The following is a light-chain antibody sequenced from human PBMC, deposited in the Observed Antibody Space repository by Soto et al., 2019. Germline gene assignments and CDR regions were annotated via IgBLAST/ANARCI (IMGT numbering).Light chain of an antibody. Sequence: EIVMTQSPATLSVSPGERATLSCRASQSISRNLAWYQQKPGQAPRLLIYAASTRATGLPARFSGSGSGTEFTLTIRSLQSEDFAVYSCKQYNNWPLTFGQGTKVDIK. J-gene: IGKJ1*01. CDR2: AAS. CDR1: QSISRN. V-gene: IGKV3-15*01. CDR3: KQYNNWPLT.